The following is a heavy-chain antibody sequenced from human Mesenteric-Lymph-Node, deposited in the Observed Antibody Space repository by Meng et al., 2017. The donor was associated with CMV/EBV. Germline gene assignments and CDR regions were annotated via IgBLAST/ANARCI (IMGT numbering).Heavy chain of an antibody. J-gene: IGHJ6*02. CDR1: GFRFSTYW. CDR2: IKLDGSDK. Sequence: GESLKISCAASGFRFSTYWMSWVRQAPGKGLEWVANIKLDGSDKHYVDSVKGRFTISRDNAKNSLYLQMNSLRAEDTALYYCAKDMRSLYGSGSYHYYYGMDVWGQGTTVTVSS. V-gene: IGHV3-7*03. D-gene: IGHD3-10*01. CDR3: AKDMRSLYGSGSYHYYYGMDV.